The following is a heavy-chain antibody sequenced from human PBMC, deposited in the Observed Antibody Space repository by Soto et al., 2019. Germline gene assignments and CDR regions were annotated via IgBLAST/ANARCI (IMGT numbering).Heavy chain of an antibody. Sequence: ASVKVSCKASGYTFTSYYMHWVRQAPGQGLEWMGIINPSGGSTSYAQKFQGRVTMTRDTSTSTVYMELSSLRSEDTAVYYCARDRFGYGSGSYYKSYYYGMDVWGQGTTVTVSS. CDR2: INPSGGST. J-gene: IGHJ6*02. V-gene: IGHV1-46*01. CDR1: GYTFTSYY. D-gene: IGHD3-10*01. CDR3: ARDRFGYGSGSYYKSYYYGMDV.